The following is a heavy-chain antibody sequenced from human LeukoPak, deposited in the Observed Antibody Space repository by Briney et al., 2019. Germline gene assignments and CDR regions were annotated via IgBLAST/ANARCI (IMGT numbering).Heavy chain of an antibody. D-gene: IGHD5-18*01. CDR3: ARRYSYGLGDGWFDP. J-gene: IGHJ5*02. CDR2: INPNSGGT. CDR1: GYTFTGYY. V-gene: IGHV1-2*02. Sequence: GASVKVSCKASGYTFTGYYMHGVRQAAGQGLEWMGWINPNSGGTNYAQKFQGRVTMTRDTSISTAYMELSRLRSDDTAVYYCARRYSYGLGDGWFDPWGQGTLVTVSS.